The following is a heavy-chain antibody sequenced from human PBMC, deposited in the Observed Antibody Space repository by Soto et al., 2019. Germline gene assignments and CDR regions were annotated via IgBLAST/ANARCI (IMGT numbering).Heavy chain of an antibody. Sequence: ASETLSLTCTVSGGSISTYFWSWIRQPPGKRLEWIGYIYYSGSTNYSPSLKSRVTISVDTSKNQFSLNLRSVTAADTAVYYCARTLKPMLVSTSYLWFDPWGQGTLVTVSS. CDR1: GGSISTYF. CDR2: IYYSGST. CDR3: ARTLKPMLVSTSYLWFDP. J-gene: IGHJ5*02. V-gene: IGHV4-59*01. D-gene: IGHD2-2*01.